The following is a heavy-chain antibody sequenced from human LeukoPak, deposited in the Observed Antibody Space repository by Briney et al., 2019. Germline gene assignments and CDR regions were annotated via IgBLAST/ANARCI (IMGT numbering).Heavy chain of an antibody. D-gene: IGHD3-22*01. J-gene: IGHJ4*02. V-gene: IGHV5-51*01. CDR3: ARSYYDSSGYWVYDY. CDR2: IYPGDSDT. CDR1: GYSFTSYW. Sequence: GESLKISCKGSGYSFTSYWIGWVRQMPGKGLEWMGIIYPGDSDTRYSPSVQGQVTISADKSISTAYLQWSSLQASDTAMYYCARSYYDSSGYWVYDYWGQGTLVTVSS.